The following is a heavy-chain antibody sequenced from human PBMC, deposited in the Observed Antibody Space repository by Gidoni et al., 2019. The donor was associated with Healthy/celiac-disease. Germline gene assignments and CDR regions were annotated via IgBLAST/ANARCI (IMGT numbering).Heavy chain of an antibody. CDR1: GFTVSSNY. Sequence: EVQLVESGGGLVQPGGSLRLSCAASGFTVSSNYMSWVRQAPGKGLEWFSVIYSGGSTYYADSVKGRFTISRDNSKNTLYLQMNSLRAEDTSVYYCARVPSPYYYYDSSGFDYWGQGTLVTVSS. D-gene: IGHD3-22*01. CDR3: ARVPSPYYYYDSSGFDY. CDR2: IYSGGST. V-gene: IGHV3-66*02. J-gene: IGHJ4*02.